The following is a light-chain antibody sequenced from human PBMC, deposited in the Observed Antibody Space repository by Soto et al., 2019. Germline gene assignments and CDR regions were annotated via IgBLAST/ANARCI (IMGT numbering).Light chain of an antibody. CDR2: GAS. V-gene: IGKV3-15*01. J-gene: IGKJ2*01. CDR3: QQHSSWPPYT. CDR1: QSISSN. Sequence: EIVRTQSPATLSVSPGERATLSCRASQSISSNLAWYQQKPGQAPRLLIYGASTRATEIPDRFSGSGSGTEFTLTICSLQSEDFAIYYCQQHSSWPPYTFGQGTKLEIK.